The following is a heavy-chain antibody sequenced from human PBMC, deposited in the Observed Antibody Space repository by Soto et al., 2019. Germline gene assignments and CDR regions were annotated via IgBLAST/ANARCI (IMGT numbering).Heavy chain of an antibody. D-gene: IGHD2-8*01. CDR2: ISSSSSYI. J-gene: IGHJ4*02. V-gene: IGHV3-21*01. Sequence: GGSLRLSCAASGFTFSSYSMNWVRQAPGKGLEWVSSISSSSSYIYYADSVKGRFTISRDNAKNSLYLQMNSLRAEDTAVYYCARDRSPHCTNGVCYTGFDYWGQGTLVTSPQ. CDR3: ARDRSPHCTNGVCYTGFDY. CDR1: GFTFSSYS.